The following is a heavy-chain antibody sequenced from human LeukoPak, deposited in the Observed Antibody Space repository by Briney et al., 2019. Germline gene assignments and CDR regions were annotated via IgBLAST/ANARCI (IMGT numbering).Heavy chain of an antibody. V-gene: IGHV3-30*18. CDR3: VKEADSGWYRTSDY. D-gene: IGHD6-19*01. CDR2: VSDDGNKK. J-gene: IGHJ4*02. CDR1: GFSFSTCG. Sequence: PGRSLRLSCVASGFSFSTCGMHWVRQAPGKGLEWVAVVSDDGNKKYYVDSVKGRFTISRDNSKNTLYLQMNSLRVEDTAVYHCVKEADSGWYRTSDYWGQGSLVTVSS.